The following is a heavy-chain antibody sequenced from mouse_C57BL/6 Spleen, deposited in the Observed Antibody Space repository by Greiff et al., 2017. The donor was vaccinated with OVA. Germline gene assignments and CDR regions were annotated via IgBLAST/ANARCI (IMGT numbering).Heavy chain of an antibody. CDR3: ARESYDYDHAWFAY. V-gene: IGHV5-4*01. CDR1: GFTFSSYA. D-gene: IGHD2-4*01. CDR2: ISDGGSYT. Sequence: EVNLVESGGGLVKPGGSLKLSCAASGFTFSSYAMSWVRQTPEKRLEWVATISDGGSYTYYPDNVKGRFTISRDNAKNNLYLQMSHLKSEDTAMYYCARESYDYDHAWFAYWGQGTLVTVSA. J-gene: IGHJ3*01.